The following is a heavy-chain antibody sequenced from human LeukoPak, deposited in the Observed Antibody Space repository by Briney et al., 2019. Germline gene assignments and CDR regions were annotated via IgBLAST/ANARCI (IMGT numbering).Heavy chain of an antibody. CDR2: INPNSGGT. V-gene: IGHV1-2*02. CDR3: ARDPVAAAGTRLYYYYYMDV. Sequence: ASVKVSCKASGYTFTGYYMHWVRQAPGQGLERMGWINPNSGGTNYAQKFQGRVTMTRDTSISTAYMELSRLRSDDTAVYYCARDPVAAAGTRLYYYYYMDVWGKGTTVTVSS. D-gene: IGHD6-13*01. CDR1: GYTFTGYY. J-gene: IGHJ6*03.